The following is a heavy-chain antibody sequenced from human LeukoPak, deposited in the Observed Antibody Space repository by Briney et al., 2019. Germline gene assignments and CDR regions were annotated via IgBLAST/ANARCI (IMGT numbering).Heavy chain of an antibody. J-gene: IGHJ4*02. CDR3: AKGLEQQLVPDFDY. D-gene: IGHD6-13*01. CDR2: ISSSSSTI. Sequence: GGSLRLSCAASGFTFSSYSMNWVRQAPGKGLEWVSYISSSSSTIYYADSVKGRFTISRDNAKNSLYLQMNSLRAEDMALYYCAKGLEQQLVPDFDYWGQGTLVTVSS. V-gene: IGHV3-48*04. CDR1: GFTFSSYS.